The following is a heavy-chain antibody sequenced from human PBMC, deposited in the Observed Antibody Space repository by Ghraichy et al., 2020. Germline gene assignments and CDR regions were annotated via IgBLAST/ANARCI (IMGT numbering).Heavy chain of an antibody. CDR2: INHSGST. J-gene: IGHJ4*02. Sequence: SETLSLTCAVYGGSFSGYYWSWIRQPPGKGLEWIGEINHSGSTNYNPSLKSRVTISVDTSKNQFSLKLSSVTAADTAVYYCARGQMVDYGDYVQPTPPDYWGQGTLVTVSS. D-gene: IGHD4-17*01. CDR1: GGSFSGYY. CDR3: ARGQMVDYGDYVQPTPPDY. V-gene: IGHV4-34*01.